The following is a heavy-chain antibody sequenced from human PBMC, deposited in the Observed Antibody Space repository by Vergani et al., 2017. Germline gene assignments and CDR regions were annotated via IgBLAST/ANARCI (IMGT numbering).Heavy chain of an antibody. CDR3: AKARDPNCKGGNCYSYYYGLDL. CDR2: IKSKTDGGTT. V-gene: IGHV3-15*05. J-gene: IGHJ6*02. D-gene: IGHD2-21*01. Sequence: VQLVESGGGVVQPGRSLRLSCAASGFRFSSYGMSWVRQAPGKGLEWVGRIKSKTDGGTTDYAAPVKGRFTISRDDSKNTLYLQMNSLRVEDTAIYYCAKARDPNCKGGNCYSYYYGLDLWGQGTTVTVSS. CDR1: GFRFSSYG.